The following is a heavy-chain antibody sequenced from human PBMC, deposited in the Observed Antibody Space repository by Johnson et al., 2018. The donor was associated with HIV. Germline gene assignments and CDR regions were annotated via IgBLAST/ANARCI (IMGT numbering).Heavy chain of an antibody. CDR1: GFTFDDHG. CDR3: ARGGLGFQNIHDPFDI. V-gene: IGHV3-7*03. D-gene: IGHD1/OR15-1a*01. Sequence: VQLVESGGGVVRPGGFLRLSCAASGFTFDDHGMSWVRQAPGKGLEWVANIKQDGSEKYYVDSVKGRFTISRDNAKNSLYLQMNSLRAEDTALYYCARGGLGFQNIHDPFDIWGQGTVVIVSS. CDR2: IKQDGSEK. J-gene: IGHJ3*02.